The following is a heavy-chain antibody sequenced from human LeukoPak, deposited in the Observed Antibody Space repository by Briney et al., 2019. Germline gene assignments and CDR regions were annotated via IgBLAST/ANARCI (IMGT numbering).Heavy chain of an antibody. J-gene: IGHJ4*02. CDR2: LSGSGGGT. CDR1: GITLSNYG. Sequence: GGSLRLSCAVSGITLSNYGMSWVRQAPGKGLECVTGLSGSGGGTNYADSVKGRFTISRDNAKNTLYLQMNSLRAEDTAVYFCAKRGVVIRVILVGFHKEAYYFDSWGQGALVTVSS. V-gene: IGHV3-23*01. D-gene: IGHD3-10*01. CDR3: AKRGVVIRVILVGFHKEAYYFDS.